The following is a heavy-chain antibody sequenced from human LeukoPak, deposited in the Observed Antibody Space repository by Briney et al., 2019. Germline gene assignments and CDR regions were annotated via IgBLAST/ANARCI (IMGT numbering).Heavy chain of an antibody. V-gene: IGHV3-21*01. CDR1: GFTFSSYS. CDR3: ARESSSWYYFDY. D-gene: IGHD6-13*01. J-gene: IGHJ4*02. CDR2: ISSSSSYI. Sequence: GGSLRLSCAASGFTFSSYSMNWVRQAPGKGLEWVSSISSSSSYIYYADSVKGRFTISRDNAKNSLYLQMNSLRAEDTAVYYCARESSSWYYFDYWGQGTLVTVSS.